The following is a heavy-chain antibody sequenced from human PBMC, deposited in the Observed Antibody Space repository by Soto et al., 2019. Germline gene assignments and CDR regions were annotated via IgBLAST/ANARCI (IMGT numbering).Heavy chain of an antibody. J-gene: IGHJ4*02. CDR2: ISWNGGGI. CDR3: AKDIRSRGEALDY. D-gene: IGHD3-10*01. V-gene: IGHV3-9*01. CDR1: GFTFDDYA. Sequence: GGSLRLSCAASGFTFDDYAMHWVRQTPGKGLEWVSGISWNGGGIAYADSVKGRFTISRDNAKNSLYLQVNSLRAEDTALYYCAKDIRSRGEALDYWGQGTLVTVSS.